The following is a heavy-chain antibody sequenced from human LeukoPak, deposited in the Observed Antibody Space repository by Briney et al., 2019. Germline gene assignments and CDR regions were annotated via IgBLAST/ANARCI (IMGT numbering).Heavy chain of an antibody. J-gene: IGHJ4*02. CDR3: ARTLRGVWGVNRFDY. V-gene: IGHV4-61*08. Sequence: KPSQTLSLTCTVSGGSISSGDYYWSWIRQPPGKGLEWIGYIYYSGSTNYNPSLKSRVTISVDTSKNQFSLKLSSVTAADRAVYYCARTLRGVWGVNRFDYWGQGTLVTVSS. D-gene: IGHD3-10*01. CDR1: GGSISSGDYY. CDR2: IYYSGST.